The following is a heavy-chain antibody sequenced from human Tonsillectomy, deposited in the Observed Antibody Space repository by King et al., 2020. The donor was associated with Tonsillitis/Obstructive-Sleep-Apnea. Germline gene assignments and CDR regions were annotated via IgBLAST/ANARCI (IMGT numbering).Heavy chain of an antibody. Sequence: VQLQQWGAGLLKPSETLSLTCAVYGGSFSGYYWSWIRQPPGKGLEWIGEINHSGSTNYNPSLKSRVTISVDTSNNQFSLKLSSVTAADTAVYYCATTRSGNSYYYGMDLWGQGTTVTVSS. CDR3: ATTRSGNSYYYGMDL. D-gene: IGHD1-26*01. J-gene: IGHJ6*02. V-gene: IGHV4-34*01. CDR1: GGSFSGYY. CDR2: INHSGST.